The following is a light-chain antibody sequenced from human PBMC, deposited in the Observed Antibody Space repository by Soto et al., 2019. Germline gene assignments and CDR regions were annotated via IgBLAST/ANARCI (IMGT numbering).Light chain of an antibody. J-gene: IGKJ5*01. CDR1: QSIASN. Sequence: EIVMTQSPATLSVSPGERATLSCRASQSIASNLAWYQQRPGQAPRLLIYDASTRANGLPARISGSGFGTEFTLTISSLQSEDSAVYYCQQYNSWPLITFGQGTRLEIK. V-gene: IGKV3-15*01. CDR3: QQYNSWPLIT. CDR2: DAS.